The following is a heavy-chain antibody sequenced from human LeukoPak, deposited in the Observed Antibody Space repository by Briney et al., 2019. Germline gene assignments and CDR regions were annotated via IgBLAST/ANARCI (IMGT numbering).Heavy chain of an antibody. J-gene: IGHJ4*02. CDR1: GGSISSGGYS. Sequence: SQTLSLTCTVSGGSISSGGYSWSWIRQHPGKGLEWIGYIYYSGSTYYNPSLKSRVTISVDTSKNQFSLKLSSVTAADTAVYYCARQQGVFDVDYGVLEFDYWGQGTLVTVSS. V-gene: IGHV4-31*03. CDR3: ARQQGVFDVDYGVLEFDY. D-gene: IGHD4-17*01. CDR2: IYYSGST.